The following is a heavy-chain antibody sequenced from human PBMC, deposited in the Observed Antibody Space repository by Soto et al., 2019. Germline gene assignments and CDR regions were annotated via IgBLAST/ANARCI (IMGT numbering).Heavy chain of an antibody. D-gene: IGHD3-10*01. CDR2: IYSGGST. Sequence: GGSLRLSCAASGFTVSSNYMSWVRQAPGKGLEWVSVIYSGGSTYYADSVKGRFTISRDNSKNTLYLQMNSLRAEDTAVYYCARDGGSGSYYIPPGRQTPAASDYWGQGTLVTVSS. J-gene: IGHJ4*02. V-gene: IGHV3-66*01. CDR1: GFTVSSNY. CDR3: ARDGGSGSYYIPPGRQTPAASDY.